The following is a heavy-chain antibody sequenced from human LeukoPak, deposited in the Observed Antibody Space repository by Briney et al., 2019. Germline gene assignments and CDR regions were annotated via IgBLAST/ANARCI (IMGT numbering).Heavy chain of an antibody. J-gene: IGHJ6*03. CDR2: FDPEDGET. CDR1: GYTLIELS. Sequence: GASVKVSCKVSGYTLIELSMHWVRQAPGKGLEWMGGFDPEDGETIYAQTLQGRVTMTEDTSTDTAYMELSSLRSEDTAVYYCATDRPSSAKVGPRGYYYYYMDVWGKGTTVTVSS. D-gene: IGHD2-2*01. V-gene: IGHV1-24*01. CDR3: ATDRPSSAKVGPRGYYYYYMDV.